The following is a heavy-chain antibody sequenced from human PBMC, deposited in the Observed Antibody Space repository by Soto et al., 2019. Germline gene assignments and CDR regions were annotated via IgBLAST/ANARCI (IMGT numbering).Heavy chain of an antibody. CDR2: IYYSGST. Sequence: QVQLQESGPGLVKPSETLSLTCTVSGGSISSYYWSWIRQPPGKGLEWIGYIYYSGSTNYNPSLKSRVTISVDTSKNQFSMKLSSVTAADTAVYYCARGRAAAALNWFDPWGQGTLVTVSS. CDR3: ARGRAAAALNWFDP. J-gene: IGHJ5*02. D-gene: IGHD6-13*01. V-gene: IGHV4-59*01. CDR1: GGSISSYY.